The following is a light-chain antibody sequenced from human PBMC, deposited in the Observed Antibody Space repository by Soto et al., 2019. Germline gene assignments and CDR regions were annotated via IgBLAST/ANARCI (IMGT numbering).Light chain of an antibody. CDR1: NSNIGSSS. V-gene: IGLV1-44*01. Sequence: QSVLTQPPSASGTPGQRVTISCSGSNSNIGSSSVIWFQQLPGTAPKLLIHGSNQRPSGVPDRFSGSKSGTSASLAISGRQSDDEADYYCVAWDDSLNGWMFGGGTKLTVL. CDR2: GSN. J-gene: IGLJ3*02. CDR3: VAWDDSLNGWM.